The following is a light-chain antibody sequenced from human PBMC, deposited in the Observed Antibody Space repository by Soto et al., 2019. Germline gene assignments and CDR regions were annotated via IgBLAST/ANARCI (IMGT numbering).Light chain of an antibody. Sequence: QSALTQPASVSGSPGQSITISCNGTSSDDGGYNYVSWYQQHPGKAPKRMIYEVSNRPSGVSNRFSGSKSGNTASLTISGLQAEDEADYYCSSYTSSSTPGVVFGGGTKLTVL. V-gene: IGLV2-14*01. J-gene: IGLJ2*01. CDR1: SSDDGGYNY. CDR2: EVS. CDR3: SSYTSSSTPGVV.